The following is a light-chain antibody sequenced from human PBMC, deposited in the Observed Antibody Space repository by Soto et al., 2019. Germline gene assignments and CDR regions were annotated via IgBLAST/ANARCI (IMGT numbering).Light chain of an antibody. Sequence: QSVLTQPPSTSGTPGQRLTISCSGSSSNLGSNYVYWYQQLPGTAPKLLIYRNDQRPSGVPARYSGSKSDTSASLAISGLRSGEEAEYYCAVWDDSLSGWVFGGGTKLTVL. J-gene: IGLJ3*02. CDR2: RND. V-gene: IGLV1-47*01. CDR3: AVWDDSLSGWV. CDR1: SSNLGSNY.